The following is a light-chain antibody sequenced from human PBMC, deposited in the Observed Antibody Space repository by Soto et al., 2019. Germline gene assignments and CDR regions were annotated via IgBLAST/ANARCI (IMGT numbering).Light chain of an antibody. V-gene: IGKV3-11*01. CDR1: QSVNNY. CDR3: QQRGTWPWLT. J-gene: IGKJ4*01. CDR2: DAS. Sequence: EIVLKQSPGTLSLSPGERATLSCRTSQSVNNYLAWYQQKPGQAPRLLIYDASNRATGIPPRFSGSGSGTDFTLTISSLEPEDSAVYYCQQRGTWPWLTFGGGTRVEI.